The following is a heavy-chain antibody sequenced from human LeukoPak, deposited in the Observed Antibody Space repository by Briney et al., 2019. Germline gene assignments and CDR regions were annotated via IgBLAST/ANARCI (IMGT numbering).Heavy chain of an antibody. J-gene: IGHJ3*02. CDR2: INHSGST. Sequence: SETLSLTCAVYGGSFSGYYWSWIRQPPGKGLEWIGEINHSGSTNYNPSLKSRVTISVDTSKNQFSLKLSSVTAADTAVYYCAGGDTYYYDSSGYYHAFDIWGQGTMVTVSS. CDR3: AGGDTYYYDSSGYYHAFDI. V-gene: IGHV4-34*01. CDR1: GGSFSGYY. D-gene: IGHD3-22*01.